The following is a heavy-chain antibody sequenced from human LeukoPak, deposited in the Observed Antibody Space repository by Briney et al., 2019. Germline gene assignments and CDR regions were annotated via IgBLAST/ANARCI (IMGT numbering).Heavy chain of an antibody. Sequence: PSETLSLTCTVSGGSISSHFWSWIRQPPGKGPEWIGYIYYGGRTRYNPSLQSRVTISIDTSENNFSLKLTSVTAADTALYYCARLLDNDSSGDPDTFDMWGQGTVVTVSS. CDR2: IYYGGRT. CDR3: ARLLDNDSSGDPDTFDM. CDR1: GGSISSHF. V-gene: IGHV4-59*11. J-gene: IGHJ3*02. D-gene: IGHD3-22*01.